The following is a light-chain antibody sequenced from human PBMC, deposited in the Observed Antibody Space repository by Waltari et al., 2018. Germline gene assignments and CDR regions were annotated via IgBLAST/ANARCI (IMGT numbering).Light chain of an antibody. Sequence: DIQMTQSPSSVSASIGHSVTLTCRASQGINKWLVWYQQKPGKAPNVLIYAASILQSGVPSRFSGSGFGTDFTLTISSLQPEDFATYFCQQANSLPFTFGGGTKVEIK. V-gene: IGKV1-12*02. CDR3: QQANSLPFT. J-gene: IGKJ4*01. CDR1: QGINKW. CDR2: AAS.